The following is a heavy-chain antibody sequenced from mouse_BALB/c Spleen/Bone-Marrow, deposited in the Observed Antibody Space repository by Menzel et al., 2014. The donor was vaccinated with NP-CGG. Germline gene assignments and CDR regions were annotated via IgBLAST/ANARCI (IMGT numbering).Heavy chain of an antibody. CDR2: INPGSGGT. V-gene: IGHV1-54*03. CDR1: GYAFTNYS. J-gene: IGHJ3*01. Sequence: VKLMESGAELVRPGTSVKVSCKASGYAFTNYSIEWVKQRPGQGLEWIGVINPGSGGTNYNEKFKGKATLTADKSSSTAYMQLSSLTSDDSAVYFCARSRTGFAYWGQGTLVTVSA. CDR3: ARSRTGFAY.